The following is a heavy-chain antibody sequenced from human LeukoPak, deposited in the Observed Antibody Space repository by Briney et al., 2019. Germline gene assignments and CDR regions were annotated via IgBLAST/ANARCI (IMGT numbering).Heavy chain of an antibody. J-gene: IGHJ4*02. V-gene: IGHV3-48*03. CDR2: MSSSGSTI. CDR3: ARGTIIAH. D-gene: IGHD2-21*01. CDR1: GFTFSSYE. Sequence: PGGSLRLSCAASGFTFSSYEMNWVRQAPGKGLEWVSYMSSSGSTIYYADSVKGRFTISRDNAKNSLYLQMNSLRAEDTAVYYCARGTIIAHWGQGTLVTVSS.